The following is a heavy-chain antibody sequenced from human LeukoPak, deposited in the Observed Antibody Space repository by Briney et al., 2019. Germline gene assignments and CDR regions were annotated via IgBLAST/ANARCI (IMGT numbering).Heavy chain of an antibody. V-gene: IGHV4-59*01. J-gene: IGHJ4*02. Sequence: SETLSLTCTVSGDSFTKYYWTWIRQSPEKGLEWIGHIYYSGNPTYNPSLKSRFTISVDPSKNQVSLKLTSMTTADTAIYYCASQRGYAYGFDSWGQGTLVAVSS. D-gene: IGHD5-18*01. CDR3: ASQRGYAYGFDS. CDR1: GDSFTKYY. CDR2: IYYSGNP.